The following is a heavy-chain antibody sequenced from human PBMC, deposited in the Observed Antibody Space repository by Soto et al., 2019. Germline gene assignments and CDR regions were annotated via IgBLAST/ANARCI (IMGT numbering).Heavy chain of an antibody. CDR3: ASQGLYYYALDV. V-gene: IGHV3-74*01. CDR1: GFPFSTYW. J-gene: IGHJ6*02. Sequence: LRLSCSASGFPFSTYWMHWVRQAPGKGPVWVSRINNDGSTTRYADSVKGRFTISRDNAKNTLYLQMNSLRAEDTAVYYCASQGLYYYALDVWGPGTNVPVSS. CDR2: INNDGSTT.